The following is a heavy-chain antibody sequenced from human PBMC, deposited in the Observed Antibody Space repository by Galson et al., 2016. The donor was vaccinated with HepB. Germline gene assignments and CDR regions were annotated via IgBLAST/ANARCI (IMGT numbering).Heavy chain of an antibody. D-gene: IGHD6-13*01. CDR1: GGSFSGYY. CDR3: ARGSSLYSSSWYAY. V-gene: IGHV4-34*01. Sequence: SETLSLTCGVYGGSFSGYYWSWIRQPPGKGLEWIGEINQSGTTNNNPSLKSRVIISVDTSRNQFSLTLRSVTAADTAVYYCARGSSLYSSSWYAYWGRGTLVTVSS. CDR2: INQSGTT. J-gene: IGHJ4*02.